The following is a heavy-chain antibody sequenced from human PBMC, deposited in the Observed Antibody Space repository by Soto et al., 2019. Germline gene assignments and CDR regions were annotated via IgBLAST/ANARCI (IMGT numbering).Heavy chain of an antibody. V-gene: IGHV3-23*01. CDR1: GFTFSSYS. CDR2: ISGGGGST. J-gene: IGHJ6*02. D-gene: IGHD2-2*01. Sequence: PXGSLSLSFAASGFTFSSYSMSWVRQAPGKGLEWVSVISGGGGSTYYADSVKGRFTISRDNSKNMLYLQMNSLRAEDTAVYYCQSTGRPNSYYYGMDVCGQRTAVTVSS. CDR3: QSTGRPNSYYYGMDV.